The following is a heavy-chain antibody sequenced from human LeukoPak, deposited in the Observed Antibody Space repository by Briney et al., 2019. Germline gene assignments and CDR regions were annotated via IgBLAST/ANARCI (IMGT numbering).Heavy chain of an antibody. CDR2: IRSSPSAI. J-gene: IGHJ3*02. CDR1: GFTFSSYS. D-gene: IGHD3-10*01. CDR3: ARDYGYAFDI. V-gene: IGHV3-48*02. Sequence: PGGSLRLSCAASGFTFSSYSMNWVRQAPGKGLEWVSYIRSSPSAISYVDSVRGRFTISRDDAKNSLYLQMNSLGDEDTAVYYCARDYGYAFDIWGQGTMVTVSS.